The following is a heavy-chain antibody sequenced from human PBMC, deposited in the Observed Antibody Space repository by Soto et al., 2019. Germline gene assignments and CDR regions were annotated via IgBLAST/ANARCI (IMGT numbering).Heavy chain of an antibody. CDR1: GYSFTSYW. CDR3: ARIQDAAGDNALTFDY. Sequence: EVQLVQSGAEVKKPGESLRISCKGSGYSFTSYWISWLRQMPGKGLEWMGRIDPSDSYTNYSPSFQGHVTISADKSISTAYQKWSSLKASETAMYYCARIQDAAGDNALTFDYWGQGTLVTVSS. J-gene: IGHJ4*02. V-gene: IGHV5-10-1*01. D-gene: IGHD6-13*01. CDR2: IDPSDSYT.